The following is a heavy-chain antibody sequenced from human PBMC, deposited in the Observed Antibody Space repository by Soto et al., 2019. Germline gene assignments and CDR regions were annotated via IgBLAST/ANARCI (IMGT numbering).Heavy chain of an antibody. CDR3: AADWSNRPFDF. V-gene: IGHV1-58*01. J-gene: IGHJ4*02. CDR1: GFTLTSAD. D-gene: IGHD3-3*01. CDR2: IVGGSGST. Sequence: QMQLMQSGPEVKKPGTSVKVSCKASGFTLTSADVQWVRQTRGQRLEWIGWIVGGSGSTNYAQQFQGRLAITRDMYTSTVYMARSSLRSEDTAVYYCAADWSNRPFDFWGQGTLVTVSS.